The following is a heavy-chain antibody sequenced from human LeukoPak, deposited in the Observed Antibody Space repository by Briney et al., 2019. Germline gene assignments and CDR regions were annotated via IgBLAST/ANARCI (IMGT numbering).Heavy chain of an antibody. D-gene: IGHD3-10*01. CDR2: ISGSGGST. CDR1: GFTFSSYG. CDR3: AKGGAMVRGVMRYYYYYMDV. V-gene: IGHV3-23*01. Sequence: GGTLRLSCAASGFTFSSYGMSWVRQAPGKGLEWVSAISGSGGSTYYADSVKGRFTISRDNSKNTLYLQMNSLRAEDTAVYYCAKGGAMVRGVMRYYYYYMDVWGKGTTVTISS. J-gene: IGHJ6*03.